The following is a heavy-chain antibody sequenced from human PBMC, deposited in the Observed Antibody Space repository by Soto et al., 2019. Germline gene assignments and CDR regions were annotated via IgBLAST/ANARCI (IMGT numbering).Heavy chain of an antibody. Sequence: SETLSLTCTVSGGSISTYYWSWIRQPAGKGLEWTGRIYISGSTNYNPSLKSRVTMSVDTSKNQFSLKLSSVTAADTAVYYCAKATIGNFFEGIWGQGTLVTVSS. CDR1: GGSISTYY. CDR3: AKATIGNFFEGI. V-gene: IGHV4-4*07. D-gene: IGHD3-3*01. J-gene: IGHJ4*02. CDR2: IYISGST.